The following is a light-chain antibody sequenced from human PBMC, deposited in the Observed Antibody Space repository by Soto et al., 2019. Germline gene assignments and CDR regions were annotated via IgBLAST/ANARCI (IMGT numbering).Light chain of an antibody. J-gene: IGKJ2*01. CDR3: QKYYSTTYT. V-gene: IGKV4-1*01. CDR1: QSVLYSSNNKNY. CDR2: WAS. Sequence: DIVMTQSPDSLAVSLGERATINCKSSQSVLYSSNNKNYLAWYQQKPGQPPKLLIYWASTRESGVPDRFSGRFSRPDCALTISSLHAEDVAVYYGQKYYSTTYTFGQGTKLEIK.